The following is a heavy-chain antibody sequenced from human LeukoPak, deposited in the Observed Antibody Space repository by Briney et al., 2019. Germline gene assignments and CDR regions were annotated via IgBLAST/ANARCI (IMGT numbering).Heavy chain of an antibody. CDR1: GFTFSSYE. J-gene: IGHJ4*02. CDR2: ISSSGSTI. V-gene: IGHV3-48*03. Sequence: GGSLRLSCAASGFTFSSYEMNWVRQAPGKGLEWVSYISSSGSTIYYADSVKGRFTISRDNSKNTLYLQMNSLRAEDTAVYYCAKDRLNDYGEIFDYWGQGTLVTVSS. CDR3: AKDRLNDYGEIFDY. D-gene: IGHD4-17*01.